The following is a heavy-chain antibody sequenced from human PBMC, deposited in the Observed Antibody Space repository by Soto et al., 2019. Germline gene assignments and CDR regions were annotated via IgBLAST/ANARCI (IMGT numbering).Heavy chain of an antibody. CDR2: IYHSGST. D-gene: IGHD3-10*01. Sequence: SETLSLTCAVSGGSISSGGYSWSWIRQPPGKGLEWIGYIYHSGSTYYNPSLKSRVTMSVDTSKNQFSLKVNSVTAADTALYYCARQGFGQLHGLVDVWGPGTTVTVSS. CDR3: ARQGFGQLHGLVDV. V-gene: IGHV4-30-2*01. CDR1: GGSISSGGYS. J-gene: IGHJ6*02.